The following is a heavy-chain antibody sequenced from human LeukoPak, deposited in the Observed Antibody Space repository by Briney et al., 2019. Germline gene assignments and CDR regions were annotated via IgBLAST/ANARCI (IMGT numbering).Heavy chain of an antibody. V-gene: IGHV1-3*01. D-gene: IGHD6-6*01. CDR3: ARRYSNSSEGFDY. Sequence: ASVKVSCKASGYTFTSYAMHWVRQAPGQRLEWMGWINAGNGNTKYSQKFQGRVTMTRDTPSSTAYMELSGLRSDDTAVYYCARRYSNSSEGFDYWGQGTLVTVSS. CDR1: GYTFTSYA. CDR2: INAGNGNT. J-gene: IGHJ4*02.